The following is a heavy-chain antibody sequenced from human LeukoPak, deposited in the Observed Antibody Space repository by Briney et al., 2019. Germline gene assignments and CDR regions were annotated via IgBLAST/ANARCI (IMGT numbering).Heavy chain of an antibody. J-gene: IGHJ6*03. D-gene: IGHD6-6*01. CDR3: ARATPYSSYPNVWLGYYYYMDV. CDR1: GFTFGSYA. CDR2: ISYDGSNK. Sequence: GRSLRLSCAASGFTFGSYAMHWVRQAPGKGLEWVAVISYDGSNKYYADSVKGRFTISRDNSKNTLYLQMNSLRAEDTAAYYCARATPYSSYPNVWLGYYYYMDVWGKGTTVTVSS. V-gene: IGHV3-30-3*01.